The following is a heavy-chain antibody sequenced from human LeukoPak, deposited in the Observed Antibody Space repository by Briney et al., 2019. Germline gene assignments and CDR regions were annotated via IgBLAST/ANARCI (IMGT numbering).Heavy chain of an antibody. Sequence: PGGTLRLSCVASGFTFSSYAMSWVRQAPGKGLEWVSAISGSGGSTYYADSVKGRFTISRDNSKNTLYLQMNSLRAEDTAVYYCAKWGSYRYGSFDYWGQGTLVTVSS. CDR1: GFTFSSYA. J-gene: IGHJ4*02. CDR3: AKWGSYRYGSFDY. V-gene: IGHV3-23*01. CDR2: ISGSGGST. D-gene: IGHD3-16*02.